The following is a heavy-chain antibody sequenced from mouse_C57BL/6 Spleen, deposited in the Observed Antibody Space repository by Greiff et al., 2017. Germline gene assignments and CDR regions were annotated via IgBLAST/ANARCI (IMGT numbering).Heavy chain of an antibody. D-gene: IGHD2-10*02. CDR3: ARRSILYYFDY. J-gene: IGHJ2*01. CDR1: GFTFSDYG. CDR2: ISSGSSTI. Sequence: EVQGVESGGGLVKPGGSLKLSCAASGFTFSDYGMHWVRQAPEKGLEWVAYISSGSSTIYYADTVKGRFTISRDNAKNTLVLQKTSLRSEYTAMYYCARRSILYYFDYWGQGTTLTVSS. V-gene: IGHV5-17*01.